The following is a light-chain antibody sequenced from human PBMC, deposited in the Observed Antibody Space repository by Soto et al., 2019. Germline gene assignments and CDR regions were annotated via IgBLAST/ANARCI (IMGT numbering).Light chain of an antibody. J-gene: IGLJ2*01. V-gene: IGLV2-14*01. CDR3: NSYTNSSAVV. CDR1: RDDIGAYDY. CDR2: EVT. Sequence: QSVLTQPASVSGSPGQSITISCAGTRDDIGAYDYVSWYQQQPGNAPKLLVYEVTNRPSGVSDRFSGSKSGNTASLTISGLQAEDEADYYCNSYTNSSAVVFGGGTKLTVL.